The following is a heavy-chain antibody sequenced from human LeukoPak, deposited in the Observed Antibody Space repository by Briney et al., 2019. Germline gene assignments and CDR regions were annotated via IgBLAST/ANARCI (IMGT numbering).Heavy chain of an antibody. CDR1: GYTFTSYD. CDR3: ARDPYSSSWYTYYYYGMDV. Sequence: SVKVSCKASGYTFTSYDINWVRQATGQGLEWMGWMNPNSGNTGYAQKFQGRVTMTRNTSISTAYMELSSLRSEDTAVYYCARDPYSSSWYTYYYYGMDVWGQGTTVTVSS. J-gene: IGHJ6*02. V-gene: IGHV1-8*01. CDR2: MNPNSGNT. D-gene: IGHD6-13*01.